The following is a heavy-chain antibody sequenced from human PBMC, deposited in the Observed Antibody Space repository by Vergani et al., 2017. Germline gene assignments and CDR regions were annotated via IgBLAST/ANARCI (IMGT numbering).Heavy chain of an antibody. D-gene: IGHD2/OR15-2a*01. Sequence: EVQLLESGGGLVQPGGSLRLSCAASGFTFSSYAMSWVRQAPGKGLEWVSAMSGSGGSTYYADSVKGRFTNSRDNSKNTLYMQMNSLRAEDTSVYYCAKTFPYFSYHRQCPWLDNWARGTWVT. CDR1: GFTFSSYA. V-gene: IGHV3-23*01. CDR2: MSGSGGST. J-gene: IGHJ5*02. CDR3: AKTFPYFSYHRQCPWLDN.